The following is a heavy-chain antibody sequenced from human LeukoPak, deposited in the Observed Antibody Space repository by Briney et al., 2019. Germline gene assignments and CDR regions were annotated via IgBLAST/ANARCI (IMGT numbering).Heavy chain of an antibody. CDR2: VYHSGST. D-gene: IGHD3-22*01. J-gene: IGHJ4*02. V-gene: IGHV4-38-2*02. CDR3: ARAPHFFDTSGSRYYFDY. Sequence: SETLSLTCTVSGNSISSGYYWDWIRQPPGKGLQWIGSVYHSGSTYYNPSLMSRVTISVDTSKNQFSLILRSVTAADTAVYYCARAPHFFDTSGSRYYFDYWGQGALVTVSS. CDR1: GNSISSGYY.